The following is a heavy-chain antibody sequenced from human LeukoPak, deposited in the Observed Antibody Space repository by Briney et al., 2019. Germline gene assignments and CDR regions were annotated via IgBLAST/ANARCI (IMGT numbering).Heavy chain of an antibody. J-gene: IGHJ3*01. V-gene: IGHV4-38-2*02. D-gene: IGHD3/OR15-3a*01. CDR3: ARVFGPYDFFVL. CDR1: AYSITSGYY. CDR2: IYHSGST. Sequence: SETLSLTCTVSAYSITSGYYWGWIRQPPGKGLEWIGSIYHSGSTYYNPSLKSRVTISVDTSKNQFSLKLSSVTAADTAVYFCARVFGPYDFFVLWGKGTMSTVSS.